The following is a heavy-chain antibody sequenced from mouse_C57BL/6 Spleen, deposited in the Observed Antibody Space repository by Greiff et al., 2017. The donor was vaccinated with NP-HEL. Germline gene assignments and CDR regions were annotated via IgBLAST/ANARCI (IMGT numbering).Heavy chain of an antibody. CDR3: ARAGDYSNYFDY. Sequence: QVHVKQPGTELVKPGASVKLSCKASGYTFTSYWMHWVKQRPGQGLEWIGNINPSNGGTNYNEKFKSKATLTVDKSSSTAYMQLSSLTSEDSAVYYCARAGDYSNYFDYWGQGTTLTVSS. V-gene: IGHV1-53*01. CDR1: GYTFTSYW. D-gene: IGHD2-5*01. CDR2: INPSNGGT. J-gene: IGHJ2*01.